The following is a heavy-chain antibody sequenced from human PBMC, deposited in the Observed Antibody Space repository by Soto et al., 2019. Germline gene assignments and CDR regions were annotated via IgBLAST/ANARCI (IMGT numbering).Heavy chain of an antibody. J-gene: IGHJ6*03. Sequence: SVKVSCKASGGTFSSYAISWVRQAPGQGLEWMGGIIPIFGTANYAQKFQGRVTITADESTSTAYMELSSLRSEDTAVYYCAKDGSYPYYYYYYMDVWGKGTTVTVSS. CDR2: IIPIFGTA. CDR3: AKDGSYPYYYYYYMDV. CDR1: GGTFSSYA. V-gene: IGHV1-69*13. D-gene: IGHD3-16*02.